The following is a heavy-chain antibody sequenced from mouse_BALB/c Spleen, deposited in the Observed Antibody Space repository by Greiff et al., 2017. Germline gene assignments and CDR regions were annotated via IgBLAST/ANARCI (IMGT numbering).Heavy chain of an antibody. CDR2: IWAGGST. CDR3: ARDRGGNYLNYYAMDY. CDR1: GFSLTSYG. D-gene: IGHD2-1*01. Sequence: VLLVESGPGLVAPSQSLSLTCTVSGFSLTSYGVHWVRQPPGKGLEWLGVIWAGGSTNYNSALMSRLSISKDNSKSQVFLKMISLQTDDTAMYYCARDRGGNYLNYYAMDYWGQGTSVTVSS. V-gene: IGHV2-9*02. J-gene: IGHJ4*01.